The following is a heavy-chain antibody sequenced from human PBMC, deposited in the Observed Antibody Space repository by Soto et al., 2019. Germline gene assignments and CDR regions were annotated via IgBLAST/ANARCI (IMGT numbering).Heavy chain of an antibody. J-gene: IGHJ3*02. CDR3: AHSALGIPTLEPTTAFDI. CDR1: GFSLSTSGVG. Sequence: SGPTLVKPTQTLTLTCTFSGFSLSTSGVGVGWIRQPPGKALEWLALIYWDDDKRHSPSLKSRLTITKDTSKHQVDLTMANMDLVNTATYDRAHSALGIPTLEPTTAFDIWGQGTMVTVSS. V-gene: IGHV2-5*02. D-gene: IGHD7-27*01. CDR2: IYWDDDK.